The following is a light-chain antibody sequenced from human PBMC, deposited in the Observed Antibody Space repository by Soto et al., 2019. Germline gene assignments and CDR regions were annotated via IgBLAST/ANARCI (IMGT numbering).Light chain of an antibody. V-gene: IGKV1-39*01. J-gene: IGKJ1*01. Sequence: IQMTLSPSSLSASVGYRVTITCRASQSISRNLNWYQQKQGKAPKLLIYAASSLQSGVPSRFSGSGYGTDFNLTISSLQPEDFATYYCQQSYSSPRTFGQGTKVDIK. CDR2: AAS. CDR1: QSISRN. CDR3: QQSYSSPRT.